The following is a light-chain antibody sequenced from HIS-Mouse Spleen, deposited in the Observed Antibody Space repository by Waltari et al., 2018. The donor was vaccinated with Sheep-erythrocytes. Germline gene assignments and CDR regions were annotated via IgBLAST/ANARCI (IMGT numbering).Light chain of an antibody. Sequence: QSALTQPRSVSGSPGQSVTISCTGTSSDVGGYNYVSWYQQHPGKAPKLMIYDVSTRPSGVPDRFSGSKSGNTASLTLSGLQSGDEADYSCCSYAGSYNHVFATGTKVTVL. CDR3: CSYAGSYNHV. CDR2: DVS. J-gene: IGLJ1*01. V-gene: IGLV2-11*01. CDR1: SSDVGGYNY.